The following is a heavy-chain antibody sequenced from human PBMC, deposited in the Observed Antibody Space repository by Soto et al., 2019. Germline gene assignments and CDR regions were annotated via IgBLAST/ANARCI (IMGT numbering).Heavy chain of an antibody. CDR1: GGSITNYY. D-gene: IGHD3-3*01. J-gene: IGHJ5*02. V-gene: IGHV4-59*08. CDR3: VRFLEWLFRFDP. Sequence: PSETQSLTCTVSGGSITNYYWSWVRQPPGKGLEWIGYIHYSGSTNYNPSFKSRVTISVDTSKNQFSLKLSSVTAADTAVYYCVRFLEWLFRFDPWGQGTLVTVSS. CDR2: IHYSGST.